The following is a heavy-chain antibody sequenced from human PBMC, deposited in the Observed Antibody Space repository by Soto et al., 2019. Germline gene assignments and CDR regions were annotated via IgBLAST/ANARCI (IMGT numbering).Heavy chain of an antibody. D-gene: IGHD3-10*01. CDR1: GGSIRNNNYY. CDR2: ISYSGSA. Sequence: PSETLSLTCTVSGGSIRNNNYYWGWVRQPPGKGLEWIAYISYSGSAYYNPSLKSRVTISVDTSKNQFSLKLSSVTAADTAVYYCTSKFGQLLADAFDIWGQGTMVTVSS. CDR3: TSKFGQLLADAFDI. V-gene: IGHV4-31*03. J-gene: IGHJ3*02.